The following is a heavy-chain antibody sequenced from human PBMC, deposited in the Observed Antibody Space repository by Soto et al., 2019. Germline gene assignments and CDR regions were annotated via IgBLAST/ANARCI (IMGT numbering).Heavy chain of an antibody. CDR3: ARSYSSGRYPFDY. J-gene: IGHJ4*02. V-gene: IGHV3-30-3*01. Sequence: QVQLVESGGGVVQPGRSLRLSCAASGFTFSSYAMHWVRQAPGKGLEWVVVISYDGSNKYYADSVKGRFTISRDNSKNTLYLQMNSLRAEDTAVYYCARSYSSGRYPFDYWGQGTLVTVSS. D-gene: IGHD6-19*01. CDR2: ISYDGSNK. CDR1: GFTFSSYA.